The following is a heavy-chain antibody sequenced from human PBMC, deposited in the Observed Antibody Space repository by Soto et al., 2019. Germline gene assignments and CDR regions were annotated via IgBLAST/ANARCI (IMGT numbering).Heavy chain of an antibody. D-gene: IGHD6-19*01. CDR1: GFTFTSYG. V-gene: IGHV3-30*18. CDR3: GKFSDIEVPGMGDWFDP. J-gene: IGHJ5*02. Sequence: QVQLEESGGGVVQPGRSLRLPCKASGFTFTSYGMHWVRQAPGKGLEWVALISYDGSDKLYADSVEGRFTISRDNSKNTVYLQMNSLRIEDTAMYHCGKFSDIEVPGMGDWFDPWGQGTLVTVTS. CDR2: ISYDGSDK.